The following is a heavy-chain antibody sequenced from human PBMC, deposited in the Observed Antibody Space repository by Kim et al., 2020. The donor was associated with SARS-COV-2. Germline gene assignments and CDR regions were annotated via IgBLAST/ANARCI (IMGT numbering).Heavy chain of an antibody. Sequence: GGSLRLSCAASGFTFSSYAMHWVRQAPGKGLEWVAVISYDGSNKYYADSVKGRFTISRYNSKNTLYLQMNSLRAEDTAVYYCARDPSLGTIFGVVIYDAFDIWGQGTMVTVSS. CDR3: ARDPSLGTIFGVVIYDAFDI. CDR2: ISYDGSNK. V-gene: IGHV3-30-3*01. D-gene: IGHD3-3*01. CDR1: GFTFSSYA. J-gene: IGHJ3*02.